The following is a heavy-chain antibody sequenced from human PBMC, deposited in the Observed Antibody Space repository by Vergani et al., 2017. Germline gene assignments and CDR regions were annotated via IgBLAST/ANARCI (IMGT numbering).Heavy chain of an antibody. D-gene: IGHD2-2*01. V-gene: IGHV4-31*03. CDR2: IYYSGST. CDR1: GGSISSGGYY. CDR3: ARDQIVVVPAAIHYYYYYGMDV. J-gene: IGHJ6*02. Sequence: QVQLQESGPGLVKPSQTLSLTCTVSGGSISSGGYYWSWIRQHPGKGLEWIGYIYYSGSTNYNPSLKSRVTISVDTSKNQFSLKLSSVTAADTAVYYCARDQIVVVPAAIHYYYYYGMDVWGQGTTVTVSS.